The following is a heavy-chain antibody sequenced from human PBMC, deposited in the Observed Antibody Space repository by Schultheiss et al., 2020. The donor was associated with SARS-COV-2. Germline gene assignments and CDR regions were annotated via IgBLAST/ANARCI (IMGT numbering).Heavy chain of an antibody. D-gene: IGHD3-3*01. CDR3: ARDLDFWSGSSKYYYYGMDV. CDR2: ISSSGSYI. J-gene: IGHJ6*02. Sequence: GGSLRLSCAASGFTFSSYEMNWVRQAPGKGLEWVSYISSSGSYIYYADSVKGRFTISRDNAKNSLYLQMNSLRAEDTAVYYCARDLDFWSGSSKYYYYGMDVWGQGTTVTVSS. V-gene: IGHV3-21*05. CDR1: GFTFSSYE.